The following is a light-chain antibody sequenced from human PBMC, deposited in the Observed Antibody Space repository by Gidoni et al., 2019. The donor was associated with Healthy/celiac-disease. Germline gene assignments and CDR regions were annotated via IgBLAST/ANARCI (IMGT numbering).Light chain of an antibody. CDR3: QQYKSSPT. Sequence: IQMTQSPSTLSASVGDRVTITCRANQSISSWLDWYQQKPGKAPKLLIYKASSLESGVPSRFSGSGSGTEFTLTISSLQPDDFATYYCQQYKSSPTFGQXTKLEIK. CDR2: KAS. J-gene: IGKJ2*01. V-gene: IGKV1-5*03. CDR1: QSISSW.